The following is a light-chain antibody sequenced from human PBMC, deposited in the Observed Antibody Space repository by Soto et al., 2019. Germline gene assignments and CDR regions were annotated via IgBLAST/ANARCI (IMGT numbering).Light chain of an antibody. V-gene: IGKV1-12*01. CDR2: TGS. J-gene: IGKJ1*01. CDR1: QAIDSW. CDR3: QQTLSFPPT. Sequence: DLPTAPSPSTPSSSFGGRVTIPCRASQAIDSWLAWYQQKPGEAPKLLIFTGSLLHSGVPPRFSGSGSGTDFTLTISGLQPEDFATYYCQQTLSFPPTFGQGTKVDI.